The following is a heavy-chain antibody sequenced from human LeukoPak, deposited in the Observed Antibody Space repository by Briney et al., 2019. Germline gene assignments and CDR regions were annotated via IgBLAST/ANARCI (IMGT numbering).Heavy chain of an antibody. Sequence: PGGSPRLSCAASGFTFSSYAMSWVRQAPGKGLEWVSAISGSGGSTYYADSVKGRFTISRDNSKNTLYLQMNSLRAEDTAVYYCAKPLYYYDSSGYYPFDYWGQGTLVTVSS. CDR1: GFTFSSYA. J-gene: IGHJ4*02. CDR3: AKPLYYYDSSGYYPFDY. CDR2: ISGSGGST. D-gene: IGHD3-22*01. V-gene: IGHV3-23*01.